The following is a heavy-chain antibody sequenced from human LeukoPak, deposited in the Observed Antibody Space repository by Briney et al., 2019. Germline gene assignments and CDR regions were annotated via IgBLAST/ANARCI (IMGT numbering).Heavy chain of an antibody. Sequence: SETLSLTCTVSDYSISSGYYWGWIRQPPGKGLEWIGSIYHNGVAYYNPSLRSRVSISLDTSKNQFSLRLSSVTAADTAVYCCTRETYYYDSSGYLDYFDYWGQGTLVTVSS. V-gene: IGHV4-38-2*02. CDR3: TRETYYYDSSGYLDYFDY. CDR1: DYSISSGYY. D-gene: IGHD3-22*01. J-gene: IGHJ4*02. CDR2: IYHNGVA.